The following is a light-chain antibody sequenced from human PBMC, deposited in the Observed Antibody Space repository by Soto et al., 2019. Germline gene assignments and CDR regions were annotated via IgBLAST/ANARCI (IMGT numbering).Light chain of an antibody. CDR3: QVWDSSSDPS. J-gene: IGLJ1*01. V-gene: IGLV3-21*04. Sequence: SYELTQPPSVSVAPGKTARITCGGNNIGSKSVHWYQQKPGQAPMLVIYYDSDRPSGIPERFSGSNSGNTATLTISRVEAGDKADYYCQVWDSSSDPSFGTGTKLTVL. CDR1: NIGSKS. CDR2: YDS.